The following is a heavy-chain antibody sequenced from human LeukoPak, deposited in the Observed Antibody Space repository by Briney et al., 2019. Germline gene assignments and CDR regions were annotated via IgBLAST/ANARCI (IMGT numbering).Heavy chain of an antibody. CDR2: ISSSSSTI. Sequence: GGSLRLSCAASGFTFSSYSMNWVRQAPGKGLEWVSYISSSSSTIYYADSVKGRFTISRDNAKNSLYLQMNSLRDGDTAVYYCARDLGYSSSSQRDYWGQGTLVTVSS. CDR3: ARDLGYSSSSQRDY. D-gene: IGHD6-6*01. V-gene: IGHV3-48*02. J-gene: IGHJ4*02. CDR1: GFTFSSYS.